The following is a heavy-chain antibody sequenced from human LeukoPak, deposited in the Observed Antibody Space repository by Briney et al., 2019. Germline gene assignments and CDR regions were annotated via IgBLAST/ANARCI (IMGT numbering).Heavy chain of an antibody. CDR1: GGSFSGYY. V-gene: IGHV4-34*01. D-gene: IGHD2-15*01. CDR3: ARILLGYCSGGSCLNLYYFDY. J-gene: IGHJ4*02. Sequence: SETLSLTCAVYGGSFSGYYWSWIRQPPGKGLEWIGEINHSGSTSYNPSLKSRVTISVDTSKNQFSLKLSSVTAADTAVYYCARILLGYCSGGSCLNLYYFDYWGQGTLVTVSS. CDR2: INHSGST.